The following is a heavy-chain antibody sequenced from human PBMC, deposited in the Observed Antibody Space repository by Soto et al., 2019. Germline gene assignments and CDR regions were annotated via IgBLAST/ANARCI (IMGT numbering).Heavy chain of an antibody. J-gene: IGHJ4*02. CDR3: ASHLGYSGYDEHTDY. D-gene: IGHD5-12*01. CDR1: GFTFSSYA. V-gene: IGHV3-30-3*01. CDR2: ISYDGSNK. Sequence: ESGGGVVQPGRSLRLSCAASGFTFSSYAMHWVRQAPGKGLEWVAVISYDGSNKYYADSVKGRFTISRDNSKNTLYLQMNSLRAEDTAVYYCASHLGYSGYDEHTDYWGQGTLVTVSS.